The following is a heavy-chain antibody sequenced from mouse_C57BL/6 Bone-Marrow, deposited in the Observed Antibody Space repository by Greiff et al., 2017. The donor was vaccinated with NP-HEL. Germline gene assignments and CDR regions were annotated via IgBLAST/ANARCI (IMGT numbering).Heavy chain of an antibody. CDR1: GFTFRSYG. CDR2: ISSGGSYT. CDR3: ARRNYYGSGFAY. D-gene: IGHD1-1*01. V-gene: IGHV5-6*01. Sequence: DVQLVASGGDLAKPGGSLKLSCAASGFTFRSYGMSWVRQTPDTRLELVATISSGGSYTYYPDSVKGRFTISRDNAKNTRYLQMSSLKSEDTAMYYCARRNYYGSGFAYWGQGTLVTVSA. J-gene: IGHJ3*01.